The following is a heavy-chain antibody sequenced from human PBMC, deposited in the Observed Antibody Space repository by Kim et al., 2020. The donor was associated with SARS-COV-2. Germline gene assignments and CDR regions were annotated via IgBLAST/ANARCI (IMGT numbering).Heavy chain of an antibody. Sequence: SVKVSCKASGGTFSSYAISWVRQAPGQGLEWMGGIIPIFGTANYAQKFQGRVTITADESTSTAYMELSSLRSEDTAVYYCARLRSRETYYYGSEPYGMDVWGQGTTVTVSS. CDR1: GGTFSSYA. D-gene: IGHD3-10*01. V-gene: IGHV1-69*13. CDR3: ARLRSRETYYYGSEPYGMDV. J-gene: IGHJ6*02. CDR2: IIPIFGTA.